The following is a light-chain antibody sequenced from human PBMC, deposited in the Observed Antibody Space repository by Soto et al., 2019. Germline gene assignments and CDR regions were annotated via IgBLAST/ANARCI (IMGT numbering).Light chain of an antibody. CDR2: NSS. Sequence: EIVLTRSPGTLSLSPGERATLSCRASQSVRSNYLAWYQQKPGQAPRLLIYNSSTRATGIPDRFSGSGSGTDFTLTISRLEPEDFALYYCQQYRDLPQTFGQGTKV. V-gene: IGKV3-20*01. CDR1: QSVRSNY. J-gene: IGKJ1*01. CDR3: QQYRDLPQT.